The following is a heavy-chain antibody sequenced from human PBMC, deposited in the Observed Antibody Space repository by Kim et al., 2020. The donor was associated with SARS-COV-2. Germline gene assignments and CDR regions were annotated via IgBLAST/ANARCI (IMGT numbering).Heavy chain of an antibody. J-gene: IGHJ6*03. CDR3: AKVNRPGSSPHYYYYYYMDV. D-gene: IGHD6-6*01. V-gene: IGHV3-30*02. Sequence: RFTSSRDNSKNTLYLQMNSLRAEDTAVYYCAKVNRPGSSPHYYYYYYMDVWGKGTTVTVSS.